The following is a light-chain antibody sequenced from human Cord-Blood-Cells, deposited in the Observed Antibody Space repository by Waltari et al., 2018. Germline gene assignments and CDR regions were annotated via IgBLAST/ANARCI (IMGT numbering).Light chain of an antibody. CDR1: QSISSY. CDR3: QQSYSTPQVT. V-gene: IGKV1-39*01. Sequence: SLSASVGDRVTITCRASQSISSYLNWYQQKPGKAPKLLIYAASSLQSGVLSRFSGSGSGTDFTLTISSLQPEDFATYYCQQSYSTPQVTFGGGTKVEIK. CDR2: AAS. J-gene: IGKJ4*01.